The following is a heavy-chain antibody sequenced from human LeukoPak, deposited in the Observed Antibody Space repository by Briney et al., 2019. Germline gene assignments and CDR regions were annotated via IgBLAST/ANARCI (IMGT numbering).Heavy chain of an antibody. CDR2: IYSGGST. CDR3: ARDDGRRDAFHI. J-gene: IGHJ3*02. D-gene: IGHD5-24*01. CDR1: GFTLSSNY. V-gene: IGHV3-53*01. Sequence: GGSLRLSCAASGFTLSSNYMSGLRQAPGKGLEWVSVIYSGGSTYYADSVKGRFTISRDNSKNTLYLQMNSLRAEDTAVYYGARDDGRRDAFHIWGQGTMVTVSS.